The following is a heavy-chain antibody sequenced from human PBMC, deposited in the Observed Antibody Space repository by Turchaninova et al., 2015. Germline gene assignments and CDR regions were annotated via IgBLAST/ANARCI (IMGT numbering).Heavy chain of an antibody. CDR2: IFHSGST. D-gene: IGHD3-22*01. Sequence: QVQLQESGPGLVKPSETLSLTCAVSAYSISSEYYWGWIRQPPGKGLEWIGSIFHSGSTYYNPALKSRVTISIDTSRNQISLKLSSVTAADTAVYYCARHRDYYDSHRFFAYWGQGTLVTVSS. CDR1: AYSISSEYY. J-gene: IGHJ4*02. V-gene: IGHV4-38-2*01. CDR3: ARHRDYYDSHRFFAY.